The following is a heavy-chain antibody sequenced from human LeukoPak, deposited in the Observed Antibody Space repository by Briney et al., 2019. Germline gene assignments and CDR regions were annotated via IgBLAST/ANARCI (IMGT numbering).Heavy chain of an antibody. CDR2: IYHSGST. D-gene: IGHD3-22*01. Sequence: PSGTLSLTCAVSGGSISSSNWWSWVRQPPGKGLEWIGEIYHSGSTNYNPSLKSRVTISVDKSKNQFSLKLSSVTAADTAVYYCARAPYYDSSGYLAWGQGTMVTVSS. V-gene: IGHV4-4*02. CDR1: GGSISSSNW. J-gene: IGHJ3*01. CDR3: ARAPYYDSSGYLA.